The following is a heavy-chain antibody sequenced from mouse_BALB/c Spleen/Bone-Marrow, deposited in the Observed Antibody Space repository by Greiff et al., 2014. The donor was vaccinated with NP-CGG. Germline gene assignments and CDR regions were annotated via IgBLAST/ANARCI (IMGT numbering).Heavy chain of an antibody. CDR1: GFTFSSYA. J-gene: IGHJ3*01. CDR2: ISSGGST. V-gene: IGHV5-6-5*01. CDR3: AKSGAYDNFWFAY. Sequence: EVQRVESGGGLVKPGGSLKLSCAASGFTFSSYAMSWVRQTPEKRLEWVASISSGGSTYYPDSVKGRFTISRDNARNILYLQMSSLRSEDTAMYYCAKSGAYDNFWFAYWGQGTLVTVSA. D-gene: IGHD2-10*02.